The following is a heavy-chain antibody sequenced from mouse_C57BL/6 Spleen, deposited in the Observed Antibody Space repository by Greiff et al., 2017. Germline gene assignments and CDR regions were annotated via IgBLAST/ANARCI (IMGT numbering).Heavy chain of an antibody. CDR1: GYTFTDYN. CDR2: INPNHGGT. Sequence: VQLKESGPELVKPGASVKIPCKASGYTFTDYNMAWVKQSHGKSLEWIGDINPNHGGTIYNQKFKGKATLTVDKSSSTAYMELRSLTSEDTAVYYCAKSYDGLLAYWGQGTLVTVSA. D-gene: IGHD2-3*01. V-gene: IGHV1-18*01. J-gene: IGHJ3*01. CDR3: AKSYDGLLAY.